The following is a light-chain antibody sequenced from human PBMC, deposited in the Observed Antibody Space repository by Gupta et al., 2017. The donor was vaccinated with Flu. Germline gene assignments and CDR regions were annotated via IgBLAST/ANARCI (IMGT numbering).Light chain of an antibody. CDR3: NSRDSTDNHQAV. V-gene: IGLV3-19*01. CDR2: AKN. J-gene: IGLJ2*01. CDR1: TTGNSY. Sequence: QTARTTCQGDTTGNSYESCYHQKPDQAPLLLIYAKNIRPSGIPDRCSFSSSGNTASLTITGAQAEEEADYYCNSRDSTDNHQAVFGGGTKLTVL.